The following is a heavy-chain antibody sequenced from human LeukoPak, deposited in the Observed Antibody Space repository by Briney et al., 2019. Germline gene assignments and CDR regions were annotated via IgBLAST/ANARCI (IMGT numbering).Heavy chain of an antibody. CDR1: GLPIADLA. CDR3: ARESGKFDY. Sequence: GGSLRLSCVASGLPIADLAMHWVRQAPGKGLEWASLIGGDGVTTFYADSVKGRFSISRDNSKNSLSLEMNSLRTEDTAMYYCARESGKFDYWGQGTLVAVSS. CDR2: IGGDGVTT. V-gene: IGHV3-43*02. J-gene: IGHJ4*02.